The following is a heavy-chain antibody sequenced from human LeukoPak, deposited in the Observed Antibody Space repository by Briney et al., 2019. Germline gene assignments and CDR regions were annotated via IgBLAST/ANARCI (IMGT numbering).Heavy chain of an antibody. D-gene: IGHD3-10*01. CDR3: ARVIDYYGSDALLDI. V-gene: IGHV3-21*01. Sequence: PGGSLRLSCAASGFTFSSYSMNWVRQAPGKGLEWVPSISSSSSYIYYADSVKGRFTISRDNAKNSLYLQMNSLRAEDTAVYYCARVIDYYGSDALLDIWGQGTMVTVSS. CDR1: GFTFSSYS. J-gene: IGHJ3*02. CDR2: ISSSSSYI.